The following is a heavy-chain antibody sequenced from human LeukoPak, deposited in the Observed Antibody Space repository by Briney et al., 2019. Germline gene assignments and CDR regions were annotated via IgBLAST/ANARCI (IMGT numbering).Heavy chain of an antibody. CDR2: IRSKANSYAT. CDR1: GFTFSGSA. J-gene: IGHJ5*02. D-gene: IGHD6-13*01. CDR3: TRGIAAGIADP. Sequence: GGSLGLSCAASGFTFSGSAMHWVRQASGKGLEWVGRIRSKANSYATAYAASVKGRFTISRDDSKNTAYLQMNSLKTEDTAVYYCTRGIAAGIADPWGQGTLVTVSS. V-gene: IGHV3-73*01.